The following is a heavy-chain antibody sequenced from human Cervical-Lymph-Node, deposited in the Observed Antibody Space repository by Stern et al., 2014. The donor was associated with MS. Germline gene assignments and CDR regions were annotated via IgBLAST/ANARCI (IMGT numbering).Heavy chain of an antibody. J-gene: IGHJ4*02. CDR1: GGSFSGYY. CDR2: INHRGST. V-gene: IGHV4-34*01. CDR3: AREPLTGTTSSFDY. D-gene: IGHD1-7*01. Sequence: QVQLQQCGAGLLKPSETLSLTCAVYGGSFSGYYWSWIRQPPGKGLEWIGEINHRGSTNYNPSLKSRVTISVDTSKNQFSRKLSSVTAADTAVYYCAREPLTGTTSSFDYWGQGTLVTVSS.